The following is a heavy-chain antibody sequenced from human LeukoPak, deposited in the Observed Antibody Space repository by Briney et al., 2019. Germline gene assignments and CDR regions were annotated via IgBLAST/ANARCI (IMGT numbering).Heavy chain of an antibody. Sequence: GGSLRLSCAASGFTLSSYAMSWVRQAPGKGLEWVSGVSGSGGSTYYADSVKGRFTISRDNSKNTLYLQMNSLRAEDTAVYYCAKDLDIVATITGNWGQGTLVTVSS. CDR3: AKDLDIVATITGN. J-gene: IGHJ4*02. V-gene: IGHV3-23*01. CDR1: GFTLSSYA. CDR2: VSGSGGST. D-gene: IGHD5-12*01.